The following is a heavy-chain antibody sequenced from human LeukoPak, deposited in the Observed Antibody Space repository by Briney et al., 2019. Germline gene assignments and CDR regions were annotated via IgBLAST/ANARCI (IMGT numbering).Heavy chain of an antibody. V-gene: IGHV3-23*01. CDR3: ANQNYYGSGSYPDS. D-gene: IGHD3-10*01. J-gene: IGHJ4*02. Sequence: QPGGSLRLSCAASGFTFSSYGMSWVRQAPGEGLEWVSTISASGGSTFYADSVKGRFTISRDNSKNTLYLQMYRLRAEDTAVYYCANQNYYGSGSYPDSWGQGTLVTVSS. CDR2: ISASGGST. CDR1: GFTFSSYG.